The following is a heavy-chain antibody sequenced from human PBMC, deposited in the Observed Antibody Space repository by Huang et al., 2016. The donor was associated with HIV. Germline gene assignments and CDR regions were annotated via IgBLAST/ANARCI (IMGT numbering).Heavy chain of an antibody. CDR2: IYYSGST. V-gene: IGHV4-39*01. J-gene: IGHJ6*02. D-gene: IGHD2-21*02. CDR1: GVSISNSRYY. Sequence: QLQLQESGPGRVKPSETLSLTCTVSGVSISNSRYYWGWIRQPPGKGLEYIGSIYYSGSTYYNPSLKSRITAVYYCSRQDEKGYCAGDCSNHYYFGLDVWGHGTTVTVS. CDR3: V.